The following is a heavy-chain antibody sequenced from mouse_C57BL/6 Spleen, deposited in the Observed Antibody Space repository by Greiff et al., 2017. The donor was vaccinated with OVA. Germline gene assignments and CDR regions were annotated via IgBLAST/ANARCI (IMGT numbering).Heavy chain of an antibody. CDR3: ARSYSYYFDY. CDR1: GYSFTGYF. J-gene: IGHJ2*01. Sequence: VHVKQSGPELVKPGDSVKISCKASGYSFTGYFMNWVMQSHGKSLEWIGRINPYNGDTFYNQKFKGKATLTVDKSSSTAHMELRSLTSEDSAVYYCARSYSYYFDYWGQGTTLTVSS. CDR2: INPYNGDT. D-gene: IGHD1-1*01. V-gene: IGHV1-20*01.